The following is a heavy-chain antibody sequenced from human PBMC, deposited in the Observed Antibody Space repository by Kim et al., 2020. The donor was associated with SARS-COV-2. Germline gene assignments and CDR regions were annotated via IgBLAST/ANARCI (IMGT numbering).Heavy chain of an antibody. J-gene: IGHJ1*01. V-gene: IGHV4-39*01. CDR1: GGSISSSSYY. Sequence: SETLSLTCTVSGGSISSSSYYWGWIRQPPGKGLEWIGSIYYSGSTYYNPSLKSRVTISVDTSKNQFSLKLSSVTAADTAVYYCARPAPAFYDSSGYYYALEYFQHWGQGTLVTVSS. CDR3: ARPAPAFYDSSGYYYALEYFQH. CDR2: IYYSGST. D-gene: IGHD3-22*01.